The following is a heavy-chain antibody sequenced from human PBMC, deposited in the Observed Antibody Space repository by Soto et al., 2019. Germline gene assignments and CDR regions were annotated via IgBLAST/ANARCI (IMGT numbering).Heavy chain of an antibody. V-gene: IGHV4-39*01. D-gene: IGHD1-20*01. CDR1: GASISVHSYY. Sequence: SETLSLTCTVSGASISVHSYYWTWIRQPPGKGLEWIGSSYYSGTTYFNPSLKSRATISVDTSKNQFSLRLTSVTAADTAIYYCTRRYTWNDNHLDPWGPGALVTVSS. J-gene: IGHJ5*02. CDR2: SYYSGTT. CDR3: TRRYTWNDNHLDP.